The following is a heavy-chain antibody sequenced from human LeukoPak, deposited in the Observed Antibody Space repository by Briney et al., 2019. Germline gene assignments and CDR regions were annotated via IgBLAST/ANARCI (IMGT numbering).Heavy chain of an antibody. CDR1: GGSFSGDF. J-gene: IGHJ1*01. Sequence: PSETLSLTCAAYGGSFSGDFWSWIRQSPGKGLEWIGEINHSGSTNYNPSLKSRVTISVDTSKNQFSLKLSSVTAADTAVYYCARSGSGYYYVLSYFQHWGQGTLVTVSS. V-gene: IGHV4-34*01. CDR3: ARSGSGYYYVLSYFQH. CDR2: INHSGST. D-gene: IGHD3-22*01.